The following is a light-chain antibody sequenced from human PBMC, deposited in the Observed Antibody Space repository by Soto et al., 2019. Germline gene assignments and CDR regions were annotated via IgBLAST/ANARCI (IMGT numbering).Light chain of an antibody. J-gene: IGKJ1*01. CDR3: QQYNDNWT. CDR1: LSIGSW. CDR2: KAS. Sequence: DIQMTQSPSTLAASVGDRVTITCRASLSIGSWLAWHQQKPGKAPRLLIYKASNLESGVPSRFSGSGSGTEFTLTITSLQPDDSATYYCQQYNDNWTFGQGTKVEIK. V-gene: IGKV1-5*03.